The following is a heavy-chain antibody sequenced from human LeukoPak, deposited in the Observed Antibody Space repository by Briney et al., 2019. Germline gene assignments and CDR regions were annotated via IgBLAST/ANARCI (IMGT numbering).Heavy chain of an antibody. D-gene: IGHD2-2*02. CDR1: GFTFNNYA. Sequence: TGGSLRLSCAASGFTFNNYAMTWVRQAPGKGLEWVSTTSGSGDSTHYADSVKGRFTISRDNSKNMLYLQMNSLRVEDTAIYYCVKGCSYTSCYTSDYWGQGTLVTVSS. CDR2: TSGSGDST. J-gene: IGHJ4*02. V-gene: IGHV3-23*01. CDR3: VKGCSYTSCYTSDY.